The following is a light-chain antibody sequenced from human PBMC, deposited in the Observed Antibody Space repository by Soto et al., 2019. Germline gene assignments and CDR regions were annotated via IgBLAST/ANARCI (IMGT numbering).Light chain of an antibody. J-gene: IGLJ3*02. V-gene: IGLV2-14*03. Sequence: QSALPQPASVSGSPGQSITVSCTGSSSDVGTYNSVSWYQQHPGKAPKLIIYDVSNRPSGVSNRFSGSKSGNTASLTISGLQTEDEADYYCGSYTSSSSWVFGAGTKLTVL. CDR2: DVS. CDR1: SSDVGTYNS. CDR3: GSYTSSSSWV.